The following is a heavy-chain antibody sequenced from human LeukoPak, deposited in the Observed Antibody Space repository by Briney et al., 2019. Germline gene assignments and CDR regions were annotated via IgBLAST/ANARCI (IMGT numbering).Heavy chain of an antibody. CDR1: GFTFSSYG. CDR3: ARDQEDSGFDY. CDR2: IWYDGSNK. J-gene: IGHJ4*02. D-gene: IGHD3-22*01. Sequence: GRSLRLSCAASGFTFSSYGMHWVRRAPGKGLEWVAVIWYDGSNKYYADSVKGRFTISRDNSKNTLYLQMNSLRAEDTAVYYCARDQEDSGFDYWGQGTLVTVSS. V-gene: IGHV3-33*01.